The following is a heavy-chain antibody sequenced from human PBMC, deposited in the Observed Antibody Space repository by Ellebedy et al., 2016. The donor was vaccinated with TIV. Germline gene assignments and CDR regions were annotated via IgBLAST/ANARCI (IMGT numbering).Heavy chain of an antibody. J-gene: IGHJ4*02. CDR3: AKDPGRGLHYKYFDS. CDR2: ISWNSGSI. D-gene: IGHD4-17*01. CDR1: GFTFDDYA. V-gene: IGHV3-9*01. Sequence: PGGSLRLSCAASGFTFDDYAMPWVRQAPGKGLEWVSGISWNSGSIGYADSVKGRFTIFRDNAKNSLYLQMNSLRDEDTALYYCAKDPGRGLHYKYFDSWGQGALVTVSS.